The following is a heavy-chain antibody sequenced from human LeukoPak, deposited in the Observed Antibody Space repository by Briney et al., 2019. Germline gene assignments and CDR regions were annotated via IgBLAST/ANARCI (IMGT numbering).Heavy chain of an antibody. Sequence: SETLSLTCTVSSGSISTYSWSWIRQPPGKGLEWIGYIYNGGNTKYNPSLKSRVTISVDTSKNQFSLKLSSVTAADTAVYYCVRGRFLDAFDIWGQGTMVTVSS. J-gene: IGHJ3*02. CDR3: VRGRFLDAFDI. D-gene: IGHD3-3*01. V-gene: IGHV4-59*01. CDR2: IYNGGNT. CDR1: SGSISTYS.